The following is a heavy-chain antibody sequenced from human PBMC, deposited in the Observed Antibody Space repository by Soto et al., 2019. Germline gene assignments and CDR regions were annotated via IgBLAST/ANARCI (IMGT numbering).Heavy chain of an antibody. D-gene: IGHD2-8*01. J-gene: IGHJ5*02. CDR3: ARDRFHLIRGVTRKWCSDT. CDR2: ISDTGNT. V-gene: IGHV4-59*01. CDR1: GGSIRSYS. Sequence: SETLSLTCTVSGGSIRSYSWSWIRQPPGKGLEWIGYISDTGNTYYNPSLKSRLTISADPSKNQFSLKLTSVTAADTAVYYCARDRFHLIRGVTRKWCSDTWGQGILVTVSS.